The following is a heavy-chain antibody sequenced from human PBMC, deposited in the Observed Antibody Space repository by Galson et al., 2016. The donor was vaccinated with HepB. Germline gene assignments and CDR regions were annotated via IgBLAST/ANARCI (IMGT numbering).Heavy chain of an antibody. J-gene: IGHJ3*02. CDR1: GFTVSSNY. Sequence: SLRLSCAASGFTVSSNYMSWVRQAPGKGLEWVSIIYSGGDTYYADSVKGRFTISRDTLGNTLYVQMNSLRAEDTAVYYCARGNDHGTGAFGIWGQGTMVTVSS. D-gene: IGHD1-1*01. CDR3: ARGNDHGTGAFGI. CDR2: IYSGGDT. V-gene: IGHV3-66*01.